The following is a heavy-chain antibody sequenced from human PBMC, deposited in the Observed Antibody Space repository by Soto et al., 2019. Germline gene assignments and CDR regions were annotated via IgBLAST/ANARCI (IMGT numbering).Heavy chain of an antibody. D-gene: IGHD3-10*01. Sequence: GGSLRLSCAASGFTFSSYAMHWVRQAPGKGLEWVAVISYDGSNKYYADSVKGRFTISRDNSKNTLYLQMNSLRAEDTAVYYCARDRSPLYGSGSYDYWGQGTLVTVSS. J-gene: IGHJ4*02. CDR2: ISYDGSNK. V-gene: IGHV3-30-3*01. CDR3: ARDRSPLYGSGSYDY. CDR1: GFTFSSYA.